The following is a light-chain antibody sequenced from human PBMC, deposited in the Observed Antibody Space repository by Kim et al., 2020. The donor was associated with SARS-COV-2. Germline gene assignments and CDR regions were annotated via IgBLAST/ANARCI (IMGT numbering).Light chain of an antibody. J-gene: IGKJ2*01. CDR3: QQYDSSPYT. Sequence: LWPGDRATHACGASQSVSSSYLAWYQQKPGQAPRFLLYDASNRATGIPDRFSGSGSGTDFTLTISTLEPEDFAVYYCQQYDSSPYTFGQGTKLEI. CDR1: QSVSSSY. CDR2: DAS. V-gene: IGKV3-20*01.